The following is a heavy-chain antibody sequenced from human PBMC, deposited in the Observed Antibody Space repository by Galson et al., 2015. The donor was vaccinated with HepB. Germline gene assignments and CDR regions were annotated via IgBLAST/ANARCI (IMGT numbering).Heavy chain of an antibody. CDR2: ISGSGGST. CDR1: RFTFGTYA. CDR3: AKDHYYYGSGSYDY. D-gene: IGHD3-10*01. J-gene: IGHJ4*02. V-gene: IGHV3-23*01. Sequence: SLRLSCAASRFTFGTYAMSWVRQAPGKGLEWVSAISGSGGSTYYADSVKGRFTISRDNSKNTLYLRMNNLRAEDTAVYYCAKDHYYYGSGSYDYWGQGTLVTVSS.